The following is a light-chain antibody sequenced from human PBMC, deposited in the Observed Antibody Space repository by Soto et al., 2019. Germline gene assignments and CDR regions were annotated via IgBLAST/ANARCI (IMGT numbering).Light chain of an antibody. CDR2: EVT. CDR1: SSDVGGNNY. Sequence: QSALTQPPSASGSPGQSVAISCTGTSSDVGGNNYVSWYQQHPGKAPKLMVYEVTKRPSGVPDRFSGSKSGNTASLTVSGLQAEDEADYYYSSNAGSNNVIFGGGTKLTVL. J-gene: IGLJ2*01. V-gene: IGLV2-8*01. CDR3: SSNAGSNNVI.